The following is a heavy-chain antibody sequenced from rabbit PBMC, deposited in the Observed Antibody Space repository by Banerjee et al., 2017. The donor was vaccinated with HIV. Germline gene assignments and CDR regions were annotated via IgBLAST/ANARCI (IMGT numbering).Heavy chain of an antibody. D-gene: IGHD7-1*01. Sequence: QSLEESGGDLVKPGASLTLTCTVSGFSFSSDYDMCWVRQAPGKGLEWIGTIYAGKGRTDYANWVNGRFTISSDNAQNTVDLQMNSLTAADTATYFCARDAGGDGYSNDLWGPGTLVTVS. CDR3: ARDAGGDGYSNDL. CDR2: IYAGKGRT. J-gene: IGHJ4*01. V-gene: IGHV1S40*01. CDR1: GFSFSSDYD.